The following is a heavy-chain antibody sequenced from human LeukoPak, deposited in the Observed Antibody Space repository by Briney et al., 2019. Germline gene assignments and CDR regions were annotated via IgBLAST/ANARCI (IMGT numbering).Heavy chain of an antibody. CDR1: GFTFSSYA. D-gene: IGHD6-13*01. Sequence: GGSLRLSCAASGFTFSSYAMSRVRQAPGKGLEWVSAISGSGGSTYYADSVKGRFTISRDNSKNTLYLQMNSLRAEDTAVYYCAKGLAAAAYYGMDVWGQGTTVTVSS. J-gene: IGHJ6*02. CDR3: AKGLAAAAYYGMDV. CDR2: ISGSGGST. V-gene: IGHV3-23*01.